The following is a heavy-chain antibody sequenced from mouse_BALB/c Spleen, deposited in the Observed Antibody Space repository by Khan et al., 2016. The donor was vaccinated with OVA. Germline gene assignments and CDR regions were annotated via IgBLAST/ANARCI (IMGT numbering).Heavy chain of an antibody. CDR1: GYSITSGYA. D-gene: IGHD1-1*01. J-gene: IGHJ2*01. CDR3: ARGNYYGYYFDY. CDR2: ISYSGGI. Sequence: EVQLQESGPGLVKPSQSLSLTCTVTGYSITSGYAWNWIRQFPGNKLEWMGYISYSGGISYNPFLKSRISITRDTSKNQFFLQLNSVTTEDTATYYCARGNYYGYYFDYWGQGTPLTVSS. V-gene: IGHV3-2*02.